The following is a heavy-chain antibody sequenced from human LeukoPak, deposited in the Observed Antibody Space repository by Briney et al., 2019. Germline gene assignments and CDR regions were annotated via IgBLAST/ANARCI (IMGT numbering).Heavy chain of an antibody. CDR3: AKESYYDGTGFYTG. D-gene: IGHD3-22*01. CDR1: GFIFSNYA. CDR2: ISGSGSI. J-gene: IGHJ4*02. V-gene: IGHV3-23*01. Sequence: PGGSLRLSCAASGFIFSNYAMSWVRQAPGKGLEWVSRISGSGSIDYADSVKGRFTISRDNSKNTLYLQMNSLRAEDTAVYYCAKESYYDGTGFYTGWGQGNLVTVSS.